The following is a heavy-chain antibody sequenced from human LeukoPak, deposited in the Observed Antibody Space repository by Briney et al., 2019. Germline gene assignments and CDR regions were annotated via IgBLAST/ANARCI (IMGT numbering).Heavy chain of an antibody. CDR3: ARDTSRVITVTPNDVFDL. V-gene: IGHV1-2*02. Sequence: ASVKASCKASGYTFTSYGISWVRQAPGQGLEWMGWINPKSGVTKYAQKFQGRVTVTRDTSISSAYMELTSLRPDDTAVYYCARDTSRVITVTPNDVFDLWGQGTMVTVSS. CDR2: INPKSGVT. CDR1: GYTFTSYG. D-gene: IGHD1-20*01. J-gene: IGHJ3*01.